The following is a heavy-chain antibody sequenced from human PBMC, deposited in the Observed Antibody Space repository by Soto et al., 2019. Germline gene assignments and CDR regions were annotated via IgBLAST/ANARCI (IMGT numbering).Heavy chain of an antibody. CDR1: GGSINNYY. CDR3: ARGGVLRLVDY. D-gene: IGHD3-16*01. CDR2: IYYSGST. J-gene: IGHJ4*02. Sequence: SETLSLTYTVSGGSINNYYWSWIRQPPGQGLEYIGYIYYSGSTNYNPSLKSRVTISVDTSKNQFSLKLSSVTAADTAVYYCARGGVLRLVDYWGQGTLVTVSS. V-gene: IGHV4-59*01.